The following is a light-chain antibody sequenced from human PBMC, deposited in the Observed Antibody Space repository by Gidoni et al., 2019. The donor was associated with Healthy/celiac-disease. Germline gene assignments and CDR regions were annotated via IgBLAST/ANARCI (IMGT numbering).Light chain of an antibody. CDR3: NSRDSSGNHLV. J-gene: IGLJ2*01. CDR2: GKN. Sequence: SSELTQDPDVSVALGQTVRITCQGDSLRSYYASWYQQKPGKAPVSVIYGKNNRPSGIPDRFSGSSSGNTASLTITGAPAEDEADYYCNSRDSSGNHLVFGGGTNLTVL. V-gene: IGLV3-19*01. CDR1: SLRSYY.